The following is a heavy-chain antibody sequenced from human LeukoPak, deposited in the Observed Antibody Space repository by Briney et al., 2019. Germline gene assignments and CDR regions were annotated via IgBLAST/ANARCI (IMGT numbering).Heavy chain of an antibody. Sequence: KSGGSLRLSCAASGFIFSDFYMNCLRQAPGKGPEWVSYISFSGKIIYYADSVKGRFTISRDNAKKSLYLQMNSLRAEDTAIYYCAGSYDSSGFSDYWGQGTLVTVSS. D-gene: IGHD3-22*01. CDR1: GFIFSDFY. V-gene: IGHV3-11*01. CDR3: AGSYDSSGFSDY. CDR2: ISFSGKII. J-gene: IGHJ4*02.